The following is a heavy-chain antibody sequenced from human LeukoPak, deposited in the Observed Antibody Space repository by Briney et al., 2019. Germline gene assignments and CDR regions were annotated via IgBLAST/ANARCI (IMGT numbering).Heavy chain of an antibody. CDR3: ARMGSTVGPL. Sequence: PSETLSLTCTVSGGSISSSSYYWGWIRQAPGKGLEWVSVIYSGGSTYYADSVKGRFTISRDNSKNTLYLQMNSLRAEDTAVYYCARMGSTVGPLWGQGTLVTVSS. CDR2: IYSGGST. D-gene: IGHD4-23*01. V-gene: IGHV3-53*01. J-gene: IGHJ4*02. CDR1: GGSISSSSYY.